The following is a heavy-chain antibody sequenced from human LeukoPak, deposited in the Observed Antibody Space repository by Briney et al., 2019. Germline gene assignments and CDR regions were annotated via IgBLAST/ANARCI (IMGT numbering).Heavy chain of an antibody. CDR1: GFTFSGSA. J-gene: IGHJ5*02. Sequence: PGGSLRLSCAASGFTFSGSAMHWVRQAPGKGPVWVPRINNDGSGTTYADSVKGRFTISRDDAKNTLYLQMNSLRAEDTAVYYCVRGGESTWSWGQGTLVTVSS. V-gene: IGHV3-74*01. CDR2: INNDGSGT. D-gene: IGHD2-15*01. CDR3: VRGGESTWS.